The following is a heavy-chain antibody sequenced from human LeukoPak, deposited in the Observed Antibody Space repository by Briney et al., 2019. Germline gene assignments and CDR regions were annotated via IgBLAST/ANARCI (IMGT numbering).Heavy chain of an antibody. J-gene: IGHJ3*02. D-gene: IGHD3-22*01. CDR1: GGSISSANYY. Sequence: SETLSLTCTVSGGSISSANYYWNWIRQPPGKSLEWIGYIYYSGSTKYNPSLKSRVTISVDTSERQFSLKLSSVTAADTAAYYCARHMTVTYDAFDIWGQGTMVTVSS. CDR2: IYYSGST. V-gene: IGHV4-61*01. CDR3: ARHMTVTYDAFDI.